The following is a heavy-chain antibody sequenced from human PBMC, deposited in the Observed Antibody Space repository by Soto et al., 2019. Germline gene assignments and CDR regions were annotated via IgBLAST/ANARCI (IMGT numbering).Heavy chain of an antibody. CDR1: GYPFPSYA. D-gene: IGHD1-26*01. J-gene: IGHJ4*02. V-gene: IGHV1-3*01. CDR2: INAGNGNT. CDR3: ARDLGVGAASDY. Sequence: QVQLVQSGAEVKKPGASVKVSCKASGYPFPSYAMHWVRQAPGQRLEWMGWINAGNGNTKYSQQFQGRVTITRDTTAGTAYMELSSQRSEDTAGYDCARDLGVGAASDYWGQGTLVTVSS.